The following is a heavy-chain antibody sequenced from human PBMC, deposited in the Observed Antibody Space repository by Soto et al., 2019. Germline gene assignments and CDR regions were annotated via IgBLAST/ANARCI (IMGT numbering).Heavy chain of an antibody. D-gene: IGHD3-3*01. V-gene: IGHV1-18*04. CDR3: ARFDFWSGYSQDN. CDR2: VTAYNDER. Sequence: QVPLVQSGAEVKKPGASLRVSCKASGYTFTRYGINWARQAPGQGLEWIGWVTAYNDERKFAEKFQDRLSMTTDKATTTAFMELRCLRSDDTAMYYCARFDFWSGYSQDNWVQGTLVTVSS. J-gene: IGHJ4*02. CDR1: GYTFTRYG.